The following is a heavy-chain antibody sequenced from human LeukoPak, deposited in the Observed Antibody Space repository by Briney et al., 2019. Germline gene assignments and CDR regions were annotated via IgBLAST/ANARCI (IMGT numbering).Heavy chain of an antibody. CDR2: INTGNP. D-gene: IGHD2-2*02. CDR3: ARDRVVPAAIPNYYYGMDV. Sequence: ASVKVSCKASGYRFTSYALNWVRQAPGQGLEWMGWINTGNPTYAQGFTGRFVFSVDTSVSTAYLQISSLKAEDTAVYYCARDRVVPAAIPNYYYGMDVRGQGTTVTVSS. CDR1: GYRFTSYA. J-gene: IGHJ6*02. V-gene: IGHV7-4-1*02.